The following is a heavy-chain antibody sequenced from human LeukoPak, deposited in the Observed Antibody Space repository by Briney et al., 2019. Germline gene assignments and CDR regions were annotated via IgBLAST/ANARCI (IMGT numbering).Heavy chain of an antibody. V-gene: IGHV3-33*05. CDR1: GFTFSNYG. CDR2: IQHDGSKK. Sequence: GRSLRLSCAASGFTFSNYGIHWVRQAPGQGLEWVAAIQHDGSKKYYGDSVKGRFTISRDNSKNTVYLQTNSLRAEDTAVYYCVRGFDGYFGFDLWGQGTMVTVSS. D-gene: IGHD5-24*01. CDR3: VRGFDGYFGFDL. J-gene: IGHJ3*01.